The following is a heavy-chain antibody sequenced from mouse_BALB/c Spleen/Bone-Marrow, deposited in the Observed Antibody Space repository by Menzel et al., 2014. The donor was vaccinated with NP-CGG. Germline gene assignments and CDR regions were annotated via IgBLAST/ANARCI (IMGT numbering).Heavy chain of an antibody. D-gene: IGHD2-10*02. CDR2: IYPGDGET. Sequence: VKVVESGAELVRPGSSVKISCKASGYPFSSYWMSWVKQRPGQGLEWIGQIYPGDGETNYNGKSKGNATLTADKSSSTAYMQLISLTSEDSAVYFCARKYGDYWGQGTTLTVSS. V-gene: IGHV1-80*01. CDR3: ARKYGDY. J-gene: IGHJ2*01. CDR1: GYPFSSYW.